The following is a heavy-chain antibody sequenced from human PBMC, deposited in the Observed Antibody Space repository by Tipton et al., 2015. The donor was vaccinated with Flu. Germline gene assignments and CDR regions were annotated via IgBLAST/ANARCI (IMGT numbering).Heavy chain of an antibody. Sequence: GLVKPSETLSLTCTVSGDSIRTNYWSWIRQPPGKGLEWVGYVHSSGSTNYNPPLKSRLSMSTDTSKNQFFLTLTSVTAADTAVYFCARLAGLVWFAEISNYYHSMDVWGPGTTVTVSS. J-gene: IGHJ6*02. CDR2: VHSSGST. CDR1: GDSIRTNY. V-gene: IGHV4-59*08. CDR3: ARLAGLVWFAEISNYYHSMDV. D-gene: IGHD3-10*01.